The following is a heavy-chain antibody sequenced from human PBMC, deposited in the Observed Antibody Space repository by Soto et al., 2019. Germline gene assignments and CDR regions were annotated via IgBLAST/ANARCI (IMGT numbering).Heavy chain of an antibody. J-gene: IGHJ6*02. CDR3: AREYDFWSGYYRRDQGVYYYYGMDV. CDR1: GYSISSGYY. CDR2: IYHSGST. V-gene: IGHV4-38-2*02. Sequence: SETLSLTCAVSGYSISSGYYWGWIRQPPGKGLEWIGSIYHSGSTYYNPSLKSRVTISVDTSKNQFSLKLSSVTAADTAVYYCAREYDFWSGYYRRDQGVYYYYGMDVCGQGPKVTVYS. D-gene: IGHD3-3*01.